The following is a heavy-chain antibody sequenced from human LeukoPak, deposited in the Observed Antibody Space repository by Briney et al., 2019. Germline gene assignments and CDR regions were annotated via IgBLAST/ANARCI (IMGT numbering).Heavy chain of an antibody. CDR2: IYYSGST. V-gene: IGHV4-31*03. CDR3: ARGWLAAAGTGPNDY. CDR1: GGSISSGGYY. D-gene: IGHD6-13*01. J-gene: IGHJ4*02. Sequence: SETLSLTCTVSGGSISSGGYYWSWVRQHPGKGLEWIGYIYYSGSTYYNPSLKSRVTISVDTSKNQFSLKLSSVTAADTAVYYCARGWLAAAGTGPNDYWGQGTLVTVSS.